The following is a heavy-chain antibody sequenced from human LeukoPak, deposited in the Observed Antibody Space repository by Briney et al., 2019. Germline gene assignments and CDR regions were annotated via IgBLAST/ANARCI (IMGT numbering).Heavy chain of an antibody. V-gene: IGHV4-38-2*02. CDR2: IYHSGST. J-gene: IGHJ4*02. CDR3: ARGRGLHYYDSSGYRFDY. Sequence: SETLSLTCTVSAYSISSGYYWGWIRQPPGKGLDWIGSIYHSGSTYYNPSLKSRVTISVDTSKNQFSLKLSSVTAADTAVYYCARGRGLHYYDSSGYRFDYWGQGTLVTVSS. CDR1: AYSISSGYY. D-gene: IGHD3-22*01.